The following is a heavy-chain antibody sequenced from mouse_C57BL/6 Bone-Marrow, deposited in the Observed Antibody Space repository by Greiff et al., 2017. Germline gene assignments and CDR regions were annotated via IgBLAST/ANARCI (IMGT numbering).Heavy chain of an antibody. CDR1: GFSFNTYA. D-gene: IGHD1-1*01. J-gene: IGHJ4*01. Sequence: EVKLVESGGGLVQPKGSLKLSCAASGFSFNTYAMNWVRPAPGKGLAWVARIRSKSNNYATYYADSVKDRFTISRDDSESMLYLQMNNLKTEDTAMYYCVSRSSYDAMDYWGQGTSVTVSS. CDR2: IRSKSNNYAT. V-gene: IGHV10-1*01. CDR3: VSRSSYDAMDY.